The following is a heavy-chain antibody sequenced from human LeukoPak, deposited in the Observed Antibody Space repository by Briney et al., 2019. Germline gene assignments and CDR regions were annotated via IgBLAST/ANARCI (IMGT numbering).Heavy chain of an antibody. J-gene: IGHJ6*03. CDR3: ARDQTLYYYGSGSYSMDV. D-gene: IGHD3-10*01. CDR2: IYHSGST. V-gene: IGHV4-38-2*02. CDR1: GYSISSGYY. Sequence: SETLSLTCTVSGYSISSGYYWGWIRQPPGKGLEWIGSIYHSGSTYYNPSLKSRVTISVDTSKNQFSLELSSVTAADTAVYYCARDQTLYYYGSGSYSMDVWGKGTTVTVSS.